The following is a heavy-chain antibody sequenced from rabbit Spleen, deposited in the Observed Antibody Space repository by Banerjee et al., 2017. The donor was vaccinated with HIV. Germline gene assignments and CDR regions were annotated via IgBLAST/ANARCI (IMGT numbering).Heavy chain of an antibody. J-gene: IGHJ2*01. CDR3: ARNYVNAFDP. V-gene: IGHV1S45*01. CDR2: IDTNDGDT. CDR1: GFSFSSSYW. D-gene: IGHD1-1*01. Sequence: QEQLEESGGDLVKPEGSLTLTCTASGFSFSSSYWISWVRQAPGKGLEWIACIDTNDGDTDYANWPKGRFTISKTSSTTVTLQMTSLTAADTATYFCARNYVNAFDPWGPGTLVTVS.